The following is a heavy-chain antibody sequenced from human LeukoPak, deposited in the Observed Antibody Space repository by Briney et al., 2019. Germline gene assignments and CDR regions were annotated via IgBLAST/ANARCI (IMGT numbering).Heavy chain of an antibody. V-gene: IGHV3-49*04. CDR3: TSGIVVVVAARRVWFDP. CDR2: IRSKAYGGTT. D-gene: IGHD2-15*01. J-gene: IGHJ5*02. Sequence: PGRSLRLSCTASGFTFGDYAMSWVRQAPGKGLEWVGFIRSKAYGGTTEYAASVKGRSNISRDDSKRIAYLQMNSLKTEDTAVYYCTSGIVVVVAARRVWFDPWGQGTLVTVSS. CDR1: GFTFGDYA.